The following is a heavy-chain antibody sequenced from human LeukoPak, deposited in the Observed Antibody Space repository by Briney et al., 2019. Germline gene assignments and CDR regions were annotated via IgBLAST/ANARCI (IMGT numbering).Heavy chain of an antibody. CDR1: GDSVSSNNAA. J-gene: IGHJ5*02. Sequence: SQTLSLTCAISGDSVSSNNAAWNWIRQSPSGGLEWLGRAYYRSKWYNDYAVSVKSRITINPDTSKNQFSLQLNSVTPEDTAVSYCAREAAAGTGWFDPWGQGTLVTVSS. D-gene: IGHD6-13*01. CDR2: AYYRSKWYN. V-gene: IGHV6-1*01. CDR3: AREAAAGTGWFDP.